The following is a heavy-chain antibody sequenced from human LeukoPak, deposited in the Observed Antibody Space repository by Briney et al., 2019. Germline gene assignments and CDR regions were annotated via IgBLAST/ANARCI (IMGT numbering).Heavy chain of an antibody. D-gene: IGHD3-22*01. CDR2: IIPILGIA. V-gene: IGHV1-69*04. CDR3: ASWAGYDSSGYYYVRAFDI. Sequence: SVKVSCKASGGTFSSYAISWVRQAPGQGLEWMGRIIPILGIANYAQKFQGRVTITADKSTSTAYMELSSLRSEDTAVYYCASWAGYDSSGYYYVRAFDIWGQGTMVTVSS. J-gene: IGHJ3*02. CDR1: GGTFSSYA.